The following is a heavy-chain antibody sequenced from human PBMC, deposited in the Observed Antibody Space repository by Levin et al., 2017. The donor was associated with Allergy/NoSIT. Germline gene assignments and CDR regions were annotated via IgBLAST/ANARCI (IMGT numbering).Heavy chain of an antibody. D-gene: IGHD3-22*01. CDR3: AADRRYDSSGYYFLGAFDI. CDR2: IVVGSGNT. CDR1: GFTFTSSA. Sequence: VASVKVSCKASGFTFTSSAMQWVRQARGQRLEWIGWIVVGSGNTNYAQKFQERVTITRDMSTSTAYMELSSLRSEDTAVYYCAADRRYDSSGYYFLGAFDIWGQGTMVTVSS. J-gene: IGHJ3*02. V-gene: IGHV1-58*02.